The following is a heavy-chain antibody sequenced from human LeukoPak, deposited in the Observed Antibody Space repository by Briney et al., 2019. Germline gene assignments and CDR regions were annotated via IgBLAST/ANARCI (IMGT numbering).Heavy chain of an antibody. CDR1: GGSISSYY. CDR3: ARVGCSGGSCYYDY. Sequence: NPSETLSLTCTVSGGSISSYYWSWIRQPPGKGLEWIGYIYYSGSTNYNPSLKSRVTMLVDTSKNQFSLKLSSVTAADTALYYCARVGCSGGSCYYDYWGQGTLVTVSS. CDR2: IYYSGST. D-gene: IGHD2-15*01. V-gene: IGHV4-59*01. J-gene: IGHJ4*02.